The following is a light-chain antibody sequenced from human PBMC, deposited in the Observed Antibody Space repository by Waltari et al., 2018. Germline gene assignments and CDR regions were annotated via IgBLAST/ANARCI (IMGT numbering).Light chain of an antibody. V-gene: IGLV4-69*01. Sequence: QLVLTQSPSASASLGASITLTCTLSSGHYSNIIAWLQQLPEKGPRYLMKVNSDGSHSRGNEIPDRFSGSSSGAERYLTISSLQSEDEADYYCQTGGHGTWVFGGGTKLTVL. CDR3: QTGGHGTWV. J-gene: IGLJ3*02. CDR1: SGHYSNI. CDR2: VNSDGSH.